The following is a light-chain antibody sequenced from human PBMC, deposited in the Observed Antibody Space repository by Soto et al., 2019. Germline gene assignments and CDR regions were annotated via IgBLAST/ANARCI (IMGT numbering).Light chain of an antibody. CDR3: QQRSNWPRT. CDR1: QSVSSSY. J-gene: IGKJ5*01. CDR2: GAS. Sequence: EIVLTQSPGTLSLSPGEIATLSFSASQSVSSSYLAWYQQKPGQAPRLLIYGASSRATGIPARFSGSGSGTDFTLTISSLEPEDFAVYYCQQRSNWPRTFGQGTRLEI. V-gene: IGKV3D-20*02.